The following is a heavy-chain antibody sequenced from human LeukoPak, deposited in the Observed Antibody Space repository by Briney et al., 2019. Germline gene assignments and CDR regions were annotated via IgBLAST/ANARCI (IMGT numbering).Heavy chain of an antibody. V-gene: IGHV3-21*04. CDR1: GFTFSSYS. CDR2: ISSSSSYI. Sequence: GGSLRLSCAASGFTFSSYSMNWVRQAPGKGLEWVSSISSSSSYIYYADSVKGRFTISRDNSKSTLYLQMNSLRAEDTALYYCAKGAWDSSGYYDYWGQGTLVTVSS. CDR3: AKGAWDSSGYYDY. J-gene: IGHJ4*02. D-gene: IGHD3-22*01.